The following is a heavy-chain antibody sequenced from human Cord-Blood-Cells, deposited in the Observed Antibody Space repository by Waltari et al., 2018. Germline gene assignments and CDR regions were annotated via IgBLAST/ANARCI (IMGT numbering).Heavy chain of an antibody. CDR2: ISAYNGNT. D-gene: IGHD2-15*01. V-gene: IGHV1-18*04. CDR1: GYTFTSYG. J-gene: IGHJ5*02. CDR3: ARAVCSGGSCHTWFDP. Sequence: QVQLVQSGAEVKKPGASVKVSCKASGYTFTSYGISWVRQAPGQGLEWMGWISAYNGNTNYAQKLQGRVTMTTDTSTSTAYMELRSLRSDDTSVYYCARAVCSGGSCHTWFDPWGQGTLVTVSS.